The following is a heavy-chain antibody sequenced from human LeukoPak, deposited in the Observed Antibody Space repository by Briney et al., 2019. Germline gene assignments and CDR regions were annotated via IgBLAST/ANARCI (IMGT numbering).Heavy chain of an antibody. CDR3: ARAPNNIVVVPAAMPYRYYYGMDV. Sequence: ASVKVSCKASGYTFTSYAMHWVRQAPGQRLEWMGWINAGNGNTKYSQKFQGRVTITADESTSTAYMELSSLRSEDTAVYYCARAPNNIVVVPAAMPYRYYYGMDVWGQGTTVTVSS. V-gene: IGHV1-3*01. J-gene: IGHJ6*02. CDR1: GYTFTSYA. CDR2: INAGNGNT. D-gene: IGHD2-2*01.